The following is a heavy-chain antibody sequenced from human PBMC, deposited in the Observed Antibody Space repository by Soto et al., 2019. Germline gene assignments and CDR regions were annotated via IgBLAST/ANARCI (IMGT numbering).Heavy chain of an antibody. V-gene: IGHV1-69*12. CDR2: IIPIFGTA. CDR1: GGTFSSYA. D-gene: IGHD6-19*01. Sequence: QVQLVQSGAEVKKPGSSVKVSCKASGGTFSSYAISWVRQAPGQGLEWMGGIIPIFGTANYAQKFQGRVTITADESTSTAYMELSSLRSEDTAVYYCARDDDRYSSGWIADRYYGMDVWGQGTTVTVSS. CDR3: ARDDDRYSSGWIADRYYGMDV. J-gene: IGHJ6*02.